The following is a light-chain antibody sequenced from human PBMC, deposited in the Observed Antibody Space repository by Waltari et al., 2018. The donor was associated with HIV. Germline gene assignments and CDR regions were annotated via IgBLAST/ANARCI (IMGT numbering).Light chain of an antibody. Sequence: EIVMTQSPPTLSVSPGQRVTLSCRASQSISAKVAWYQQRPGQAPSLLIDEAATRPTGIPARFSGSGSGTEFTLTISSLQSEDFATYFCQQYDSGPRGITFGQGTMLEIK. CDR1: QSISAK. CDR3: QQYDSGPRGIT. V-gene: IGKV3-15*01. J-gene: IGKJ2*01. CDR2: EAA.